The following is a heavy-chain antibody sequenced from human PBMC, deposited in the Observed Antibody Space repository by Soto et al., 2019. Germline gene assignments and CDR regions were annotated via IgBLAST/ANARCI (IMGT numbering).Heavy chain of an antibody. CDR1: GGSFSGYY. CDR3: ARGVYDYVWGSYRYNWFDP. V-gene: IGHV4-34*01. CDR2: INHSGST. D-gene: IGHD3-16*02. J-gene: IGHJ5*02. Sequence: SETLSLTCAVYGGSFSGYYWSWIRQPPGKGLEWIGEINHSGSTNYNPSLKSRVTISVDTSKNQFSLKLSSVTAADTAVYYCARGVYDYVWGSYRYNWFDPWGQGTLVTVS.